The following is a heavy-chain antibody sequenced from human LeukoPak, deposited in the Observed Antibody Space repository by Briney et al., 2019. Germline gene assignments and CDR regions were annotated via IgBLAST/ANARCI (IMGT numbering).Heavy chain of an antibody. V-gene: IGHV5-51*01. CDR1: GYSFTSYW. CDR3: ARRTNDYYYYMDV. CDR2: IYPGDSDT. D-gene: IGHD1-7*01. J-gene: IGHJ6*03. Sequence: GESLKISCKGSGYSFTSYWIGWVRQMPGKGLEGMGIIYPGDSDTRYSPSFQGQVTISADKSISTAYLQWSSLKASDTAMYYCARRTNDYYYYMDVWGKGTTVTVSS.